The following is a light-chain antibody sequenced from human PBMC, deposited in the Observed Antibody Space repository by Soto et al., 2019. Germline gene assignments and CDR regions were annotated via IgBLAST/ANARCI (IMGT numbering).Light chain of an antibody. CDR2: DVS. J-gene: IGLJ1*01. V-gene: IGLV2-18*02. CDR1: SSDVGSSNG. CDR3: SSYTISSTYV. Sequence: GASSDVGSSNGVSWYQQPPGTAPKLMIYDVSNRPSGVPDRFSGSKSGNTASLTISGLQAEDEADYYCSSYTISSTYVLGSGTKVTVL.